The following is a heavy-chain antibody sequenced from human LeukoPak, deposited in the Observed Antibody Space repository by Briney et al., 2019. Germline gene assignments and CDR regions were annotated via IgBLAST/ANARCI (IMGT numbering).Heavy chain of an antibody. D-gene: IGHD6-6*01. CDR2: ISYSGST. J-gene: IGHJ5*02. CDR1: GGSISSYY. V-gene: IGHV4-59*01. CDR3: ARGVTSMAAA. Sequence: SETLSLTCTVSGGSISSYYWSWIRQPPGKGLEWIGYISYSGSTNYKPSLKSRVITSIDTSKNQFSLKLSSVTAADTAVYYCARGVTSMAAAWGQGTQVTVSS.